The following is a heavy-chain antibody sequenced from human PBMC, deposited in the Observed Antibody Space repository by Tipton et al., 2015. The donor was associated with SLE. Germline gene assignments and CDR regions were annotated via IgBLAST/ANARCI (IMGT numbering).Heavy chain of an antibody. D-gene: IGHD3-3*01. CDR3: ARPGSPFWSGYPFDY. CDR2: IYYSGST. Sequence: TLSLTCTVSGGSISSSSYYWAWIRQPPGKGLEWIGSIYYSGSTYYNPSLESRVTISVDTSKNQFSLKLSSVTAADTALYYCARPGSPFWSGYPFDYWGQGTLVTVSS. CDR1: GGSISSSSYY. V-gene: IGHV4-39*07. J-gene: IGHJ4*02.